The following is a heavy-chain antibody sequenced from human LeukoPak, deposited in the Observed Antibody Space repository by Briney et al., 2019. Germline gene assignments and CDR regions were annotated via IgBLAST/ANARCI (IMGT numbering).Heavy chain of an antibody. CDR1: GFNFDRYT. V-gene: IGHV3-43*01. J-gene: IGHJ4*02. CDR3: AKALDTMFFDY. D-gene: IGHD3-10*02. Sequence: GGSLRLSCATSGFNFDRYTIHWVRQAPGKGLEWVSLAGWAGGTTFYSDSVRGRFTISRDSGRQSVYLQMNSLTTDDTAFYFCAKALDTMFFDYWGQGALVTVSS. CDR2: AGWAGGTT.